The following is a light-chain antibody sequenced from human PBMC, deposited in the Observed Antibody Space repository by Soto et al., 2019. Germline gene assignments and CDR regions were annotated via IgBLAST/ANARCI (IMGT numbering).Light chain of an antibody. Sequence: DIQMTQSPSSLSASVGDRVTITCRASQRISNFLNWYQQKPGRAPKLLIYDASNLETGVPSRFSGSGSGTDFTFTISSLQPEDIATYYCQQYDNLPLTFGGGTKV. CDR2: DAS. V-gene: IGKV1-33*01. CDR1: QRISNF. CDR3: QQYDNLPLT. J-gene: IGKJ4*01.